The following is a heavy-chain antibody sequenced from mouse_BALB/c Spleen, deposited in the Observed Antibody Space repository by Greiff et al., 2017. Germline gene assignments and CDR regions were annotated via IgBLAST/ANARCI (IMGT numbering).Heavy chain of an antibody. V-gene: IGHV5-12-2*01. CDR1: GFTFSSYT. CDR2: ISNGGGST. Sequence: EVQLVESGGGLVQPGGSLKLSCAASGFTFSSYTMSWVRQTPEKRLEWVAYISNGGGSTYYPDTVKGRFTISRDNAKNTLYLQMSSLKSEDTAMYYCARQSDYGSSYAFAYWGQGTLVTVSA. CDR3: ARQSDYGSSYAFAY. D-gene: IGHD1-1*01. J-gene: IGHJ3*01.